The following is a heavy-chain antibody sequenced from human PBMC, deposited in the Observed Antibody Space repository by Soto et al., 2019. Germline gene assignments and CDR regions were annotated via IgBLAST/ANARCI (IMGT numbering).Heavy chain of an antibody. CDR2: ISGSGDKT. D-gene: IGHD3-16*01. CDR1: GFTFNNYA. V-gene: IGHV3-23*01. CDR3: AKVHSWGEGTSSHLDF. Sequence: PGGSLRLSCAACGFTFNNYAMSWVRQAPGKGLDWVSVISGSGDKTYYADSVKGRFTISRDNSKNIVYLQINSLRAEDTAVYFCAKVHSWGEGTSSHLDFWGQGTMVTVSS. J-gene: IGHJ3*01.